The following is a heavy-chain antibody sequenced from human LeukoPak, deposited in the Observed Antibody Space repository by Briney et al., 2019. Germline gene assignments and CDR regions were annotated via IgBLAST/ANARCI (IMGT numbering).Heavy chain of an antibody. Sequence: GGSLRLSCAASGFSFCDYAMHWVRQAPGKGLEWVSGITWNSDIKAYADAVKGRFTISRDNARNSLSLQVSRLRAEDTAVYYCASGPPFDYWGQGTLVTVSS. CDR2: ITWNSDIK. J-gene: IGHJ4*02. V-gene: IGHV3-9*01. CDR3: ASGPPFDY. D-gene: IGHD3-3*01. CDR1: GFSFCDYA.